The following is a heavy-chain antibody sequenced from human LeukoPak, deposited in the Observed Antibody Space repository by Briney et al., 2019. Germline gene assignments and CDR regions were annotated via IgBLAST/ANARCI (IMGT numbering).Heavy chain of an antibody. D-gene: IGHD4-17*01. CDR1: GFSFSSKA. J-gene: IGHJ4*02. CDR2: IFNSGGST. CDR3: AKDIYGDYGGLDY. V-gene: IGHV3-23*01. Sequence: PGGSLRLSXAASGFSFSSKAMSWVRQAPGKGLEWVSAIFNSGGSTYYADSVKGRFTISRDNSKNTLYLQMNNLRVEDTALYYCAKDIYGDYGGLDYWGQGTLVTVSS.